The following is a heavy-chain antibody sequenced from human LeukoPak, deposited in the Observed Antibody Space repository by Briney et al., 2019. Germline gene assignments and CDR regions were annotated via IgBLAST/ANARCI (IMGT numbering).Heavy chain of an antibody. CDR1: GASSSDYN. Sequence: SSETLSLTCTVYGASSSDYNRTWIRQAPGKGLEWIGEVTHSGRTNYNPSLESRVTISVDTSNNQFSLKLRSVTAADTAVYYCARGTPGYDYWGQGTLVTVSS. D-gene: IGHD4-23*01. V-gene: IGHV4-34*01. J-gene: IGHJ4*02. CDR2: VTHSGRT. CDR3: ARGTPGYDY.